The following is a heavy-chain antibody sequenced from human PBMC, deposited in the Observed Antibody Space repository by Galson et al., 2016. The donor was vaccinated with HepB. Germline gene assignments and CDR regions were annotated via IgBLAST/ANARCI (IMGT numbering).Heavy chain of an antibody. J-gene: IGHJ4*02. CDR1: GFPFNNRG. V-gene: IGHV3-30*18. CDR3: AKRHEYCPPVGCSVYD. CDR2: DSVHGGRK. Sequence: SLRLSCAASGFPFNNRGMHWVRQAPGKGLEWVAADSVHGGRKFYADSVKGRFTISRDNSNNMLFLQMNSLRADDTAVYYCAKRHEYCPPVGCSVYDWGQGTLVSVSS. D-gene: IGHD2/OR15-2a*01.